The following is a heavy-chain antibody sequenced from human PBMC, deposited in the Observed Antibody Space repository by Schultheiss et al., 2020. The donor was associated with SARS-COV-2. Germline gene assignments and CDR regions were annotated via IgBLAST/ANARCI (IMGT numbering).Heavy chain of an antibody. CDR2: IYSGGST. CDR1: GFTVSSNY. V-gene: IGHV3-66*01. Sequence: GESLKISCAASGFTVSSNYMSWVRQAPGKGLEWVSVIYSGGSTYYADSVKGRFTISRENAKNSLYLQMNSLRAGDTAVYYCARDSLLLRAFDIWGQGTMVTVSS. J-gene: IGHJ3*02. CDR3: ARDSLLLRAFDI. D-gene: IGHD3-22*01.